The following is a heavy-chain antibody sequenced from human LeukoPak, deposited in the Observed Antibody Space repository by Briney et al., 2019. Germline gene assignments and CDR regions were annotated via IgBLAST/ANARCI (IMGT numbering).Heavy chain of an antibody. V-gene: IGHV3-33*01. Sequence: GGSLRLSCAASGFTFSSYGMHWVRQAPGKGLEWVAVIWYDGSNKYYAVSVKGRFTISRDNSKNTLYLQMNSLRADDTAIYYCARNQQLGGHSYYYYGMDVWGQGTTVTVSS. CDR3: ARNQQLGGHSYYYYGMDV. CDR2: IWYDGSNK. CDR1: GFTFSSYG. J-gene: IGHJ6*02. D-gene: IGHD3-16*01.